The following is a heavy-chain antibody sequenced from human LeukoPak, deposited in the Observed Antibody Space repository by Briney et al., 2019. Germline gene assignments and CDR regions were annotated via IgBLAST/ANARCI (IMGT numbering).Heavy chain of an antibody. CDR2: ISYDGTKK. D-gene: IGHD3-10*01. V-gene: IGHV3-30*18. CDR1: GFTFSNYG. Sequence: HPGRSLRLSCAVSGFTFSNYGIHWVRQAPGKGLEWVALISYDGTKKYYADSVKGRFTISRDNFKNTLYLQMNSPRAEDTAIYYCAKGMVRGGYYMDVWGKGTTVTVSS. J-gene: IGHJ6*03. CDR3: AKGMVRGGYYMDV.